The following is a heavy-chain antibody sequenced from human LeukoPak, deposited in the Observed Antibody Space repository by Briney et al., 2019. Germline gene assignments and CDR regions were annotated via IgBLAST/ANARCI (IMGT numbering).Heavy chain of an antibody. CDR3: ARTSSAWYFDY. V-gene: IGHV1-69*04. D-gene: IGHD6-19*01. J-gene: IGHJ4*02. Sequence: SVKVSCKASGGTFSSYAISWVRQAPGQGLEWMGRIIPILGIANYAQKFQGRVTMTRDTSTSTVYMELSSLRSEDTAVYYCARTSSAWYFDYWGQGTLVTVSS. CDR1: GGTFSSYA. CDR2: IIPILGIA.